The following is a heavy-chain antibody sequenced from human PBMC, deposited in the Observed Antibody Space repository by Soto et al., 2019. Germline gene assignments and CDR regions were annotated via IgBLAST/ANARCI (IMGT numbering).Heavy chain of an antibody. CDR3: AKESVRGWYLDY. CDR2: ISGSGGST. J-gene: IGHJ4*02. Sequence: EVQLLESGGDLVQPGGSLRLSCAASGFTFSSYAMSWVRQAPGRGLEWVSGISGSGGSTYYADSVKGRFAISRDNSKNMLYLQMNSLRAEDTALYYCAKESVRGWYLDYWGQGNLVTVSS. CDR1: GFTFSSYA. V-gene: IGHV3-23*01. D-gene: IGHD6-19*01.